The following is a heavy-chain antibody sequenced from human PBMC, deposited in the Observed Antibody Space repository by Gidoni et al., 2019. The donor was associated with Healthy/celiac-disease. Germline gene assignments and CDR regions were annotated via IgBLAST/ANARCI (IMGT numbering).Heavy chain of an antibody. CDR1: GGSFSGYY. CDR2: INHSGST. V-gene: IGHV4-34*01. D-gene: IGHD3-16*02. J-gene: IGHJ4*02. CDR3: ARGSLRVWGSYRSPRFGY. Sequence: QVQLQQWGAGLLKPSETLSLTCAVYGGSFSGYYWSWIRQPPGKGLEWIGEINHSGSTNYNPSLKSRVTISVDTSKNQFSLKLSSVTAADTAVYYCARGSLRVWGSYRSPRFGYWGQGTLVTVSS.